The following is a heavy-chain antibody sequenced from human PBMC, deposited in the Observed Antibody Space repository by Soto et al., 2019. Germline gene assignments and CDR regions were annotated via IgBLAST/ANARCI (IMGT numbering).Heavy chain of an antibody. CDR1: GFTFSSYS. D-gene: IGHD3-10*01. J-gene: IGHJ4*02. CDR3: ARATGSDYYGSGSYNAPFDY. Sequence: GGSLRLSCAASGFTFSSYSMNWVRQAPGKGLEWVSYISSSSSTIYYADSVKGRFTISRDNAKNSLYLQMNSLRDEDTAVYYCARATGSDYYGSGSYNAPFDYWGQGTLVTVSS. CDR2: ISSSSSTI. V-gene: IGHV3-48*02.